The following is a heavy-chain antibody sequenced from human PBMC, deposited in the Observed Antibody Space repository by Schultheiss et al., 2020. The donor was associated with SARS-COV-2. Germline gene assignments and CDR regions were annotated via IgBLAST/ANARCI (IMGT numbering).Heavy chain of an antibody. Sequence: GSLRLSCAASGFTFDDYGMSWVRQAPGKGLEWVSGISGSGGSTYYADSVNGRFTISRDNSKNTLYLQMNSLRPDDTAVYYCAREDGHLPDYWGQGTLVTVSS. D-gene: IGHD4-17*01. J-gene: IGHJ4*02. CDR3: AREDGHLPDY. CDR2: ISGSGGST. CDR1: GFTFDDYG. V-gene: IGHV3-23*01.